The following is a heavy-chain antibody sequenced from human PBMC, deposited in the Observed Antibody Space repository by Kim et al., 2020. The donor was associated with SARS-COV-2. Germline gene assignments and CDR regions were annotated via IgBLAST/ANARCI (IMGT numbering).Heavy chain of an antibody. CDR2: ISSSSGTI. J-gene: IGHJ4*02. CDR1: GFTFSSYS. Sequence: GGSLRLSCAASGFTFSSYSMNWVRQAPGKGLEWVSYISSSSGTIYYADSVKGRFTISRDNANNSLYLQMNSLRDEDTAVYYCVRDLNYFRDYWGQGIRVTVTS. D-gene: IGHD3-10*02. CDR3: VRDLNYFRDY. V-gene: IGHV3-48*02.